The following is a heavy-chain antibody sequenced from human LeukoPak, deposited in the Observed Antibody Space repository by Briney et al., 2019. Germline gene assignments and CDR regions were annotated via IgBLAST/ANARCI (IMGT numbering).Heavy chain of an antibody. D-gene: IGHD5-12*01. Sequence: SETLSLTCTVSGDSISNDNYYWGWIRQPPGKGLEWIGSIYYSGSAYYNLSLNTRVAISVDTSKNQFSLKLSSVTAADTAVYYCARGLVATTPVGERGELDYWGQGTLVTVSS. CDR3: ARGLVATTPVGERGELDY. J-gene: IGHJ4*02. CDR1: GDSISNDNYY. CDR2: IYYSGSA. V-gene: IGHV4-39*01.